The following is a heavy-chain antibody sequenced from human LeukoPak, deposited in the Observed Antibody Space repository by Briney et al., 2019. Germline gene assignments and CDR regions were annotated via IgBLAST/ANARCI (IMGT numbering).Heavy chain of an antibody. D-gene: IGHD4/OR15-4a*01. CDR2: ISSSSSYI. V-gene: IGHV3-21*01. J-gene: IGHJ6*03. CDR3: ARYSMELDYYYYYYMDV. Sequence: GGSLRLSCAASGFTFSSYSMNWVRQAPGKGLEWVSSISSSSSYIYYADSVKGRFTISRDNAKNSLYLQMNSLRAEDTAVYYCARYSMELDYYYYYYMDVWGKGTTVTVSS. CDR1: GFTFSSYS.